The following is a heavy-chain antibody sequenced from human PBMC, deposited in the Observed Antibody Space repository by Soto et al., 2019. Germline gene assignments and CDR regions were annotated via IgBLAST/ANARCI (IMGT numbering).Heavy chain of an antibody. Sequence: SETLSLTXTXSXGSISSIYGGWIRRPPGKGLEWIAYIYYTGSTYNTPSLKSRVTISVDTSKNQFSLRLSSVTAADTAVYYCARGGTYSSSDXLHYYGMDVWGQGTTVTVSS. CDR2: IYYTGST. D-gene: IGHD6-19*01. V-gene: IGHV4-59*01. CDR3: ARGGTYSSSDXLHYYGMDV. CDR1: XGSISSIY. J-gene: IGHJ6*02.